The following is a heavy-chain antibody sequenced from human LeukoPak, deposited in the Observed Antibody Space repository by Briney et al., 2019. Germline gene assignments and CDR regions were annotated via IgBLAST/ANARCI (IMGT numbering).Heavy chain of an antibody. CDR3: ARRLRGAGLAFDI. CDR2: ISSSGSTI. D-gene: IGHD3-10*01. V-gene: IGHV3-11*04. Sequence: PGGSLRLSCAASGFTFSDYYMSWIRQAPGKGLEWVSYISSSGSTIYYADSVKGRFTISRHNSKNTLYLQMNSLRTEDTAVYYCARRLRGAGLAFDIWGQGTMVTVSS. CDR1: GFTFSDYY. J-gene: IGHJ3*02.